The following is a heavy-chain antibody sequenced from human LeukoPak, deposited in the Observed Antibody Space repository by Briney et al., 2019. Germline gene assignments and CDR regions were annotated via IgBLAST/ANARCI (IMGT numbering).Heavy chain of an antibody. V-gene: IGHV4-39*01. CDR2: IYYSGST. CDR1: GGSISRSTYY. Sequence: SETLSLTCTVSGGSISRSTYYWGWIRQPPGKGLEWIGSIYYSGSTYYNPSLKSRVNILVDTSKNQFSLKLSSVTAADTAVYYCARYSSSSSFFDYWGQGTLVTVSS. D-gene: IGHD6-6*01. CDR3: ARYSSSSSFFDY. J-gene: IGHJ4*02.